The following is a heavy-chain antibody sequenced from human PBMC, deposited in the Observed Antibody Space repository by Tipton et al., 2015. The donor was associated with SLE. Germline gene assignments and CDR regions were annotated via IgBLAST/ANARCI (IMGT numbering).Heavy chain of an antibody. CDR3: ARVVDYGDRSYLFDY. D-gene: IGHD4-17*01. CDR2: IHFTGST. CDR1: GGSINTDY. J-gene: IGHJ4*02. V-gene: IGHV4-4*07. Sequence: TLSLTCTVSGGSINTDYWSWIRQPAGTGLEWLGRIHFTGSTYYNTSLSSRLTMSVDTSKNQFSLKLSSVTAADTAVYYCARVVDYGDRSYLFDYWGQGTLVTVSS.